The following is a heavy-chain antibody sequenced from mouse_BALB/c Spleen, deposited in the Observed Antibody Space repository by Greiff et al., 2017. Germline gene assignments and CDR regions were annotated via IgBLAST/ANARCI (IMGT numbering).Heavy chain of an antibody. D-gene: IGHD4-1*01. CDR2: ISNGGGST. J-gene: IGHJ2*01. V-gene: IGHV5-12-2*01. CDR1: GFTFSSYT. Sequence: DVKLVESGGGLVEPGGSLKLSCAASGFTFSSYTMSWVRQTPEKRLEWVAYISNGGGSTYYPDTVKGRFTISRDNAKNTLYLQMSSLKSEDTAMYYCARHTTGTLDYWGQGTTLTVSS. CDR3: ARHTTGTLDY.